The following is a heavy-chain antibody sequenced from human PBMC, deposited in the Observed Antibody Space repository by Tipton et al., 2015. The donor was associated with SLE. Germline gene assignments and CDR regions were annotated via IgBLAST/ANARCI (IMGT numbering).Heavy chain of an antibody. J-gene: IGHJ5*01. D-gene: IGHD6-19*01. V-gene: IGHV3-9*01. CDR3: AKDITPYTSGRSNWFDS. CDR2: ISWNSGGI. CDR1: GFTFGDYA. Sequence: SLRLSCAASGFTFGDYAMHWVRQGPGKGLEWVSGISWNSGGIGYADSVKGRFTIYRDNAKNSLFLQLNSLRADDTAFYYCAKDITPYTSGRSNWFDSWGQGTLVTVSS.